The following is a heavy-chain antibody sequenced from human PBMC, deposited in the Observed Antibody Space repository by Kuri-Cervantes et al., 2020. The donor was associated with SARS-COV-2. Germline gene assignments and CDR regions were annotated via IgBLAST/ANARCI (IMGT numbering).Heavy chain of an antibody. CDR2: IVVGSDNT. V-gene: IGHV1-58*01. Sequence: SVKVSCKTSGFTFTNSVVQWVRQARGQRLEWIGWIVVGSDNTYYAQKFQERVTITRDMSTSTAYMELSSLRSEDTAVYYCARGWGVAYTNFLKLGSFDYWGQGTPVTVSS. CDR1: GFTFTNSV. CDR3: ARGWGVAYTNFLKLGSFDY. D-gene: IGHD3-16*01. J-gene: IGHJ4*02.